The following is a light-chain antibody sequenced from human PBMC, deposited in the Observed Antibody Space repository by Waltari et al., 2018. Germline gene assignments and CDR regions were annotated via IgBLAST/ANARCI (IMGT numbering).Light chain of an antibody. J-gene: IGLJ1*01. V-gene: IGLV2-23*02. Sequence: QSALTQPASVSGSPGQSITVSCTGTSHDVGGYNRVSWYQQLPGKAPKLILFDVDLRPSGVFDHFSGSKSGNTASLTISGLRAEDEGDYYCCSYATGSSYVFGPGTKVTVL. CDR1: SHDVGGYNR. CDR3: CSYATGSSYV. CDR2: DVD.